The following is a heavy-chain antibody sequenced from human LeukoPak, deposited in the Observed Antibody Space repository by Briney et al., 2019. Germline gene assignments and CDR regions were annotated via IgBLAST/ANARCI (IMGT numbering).Heavy chain of an antibody. D-gene: IGHD5-18*01. V-gene: IGHV1-18*01. CDR2: ISAYNGNT. J-gene: IGHJ4*02. CDR3: ARAFRGYSYGYGLDY. CDR1: GYTFTSHG. Sequence: ASVKVSCKASGYTFTSHGISWVRQAPGQGLEWMGWISAYNGNTNYAQRLQGRVTMTTDTSTSTAYMELRSLRSDDTAVYYCARAFRGYSYGYGLDYWGQGTLVTVSS.